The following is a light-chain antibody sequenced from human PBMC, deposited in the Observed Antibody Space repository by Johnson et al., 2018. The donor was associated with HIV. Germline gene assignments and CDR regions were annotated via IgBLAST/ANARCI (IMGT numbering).Light chain of an antibody. CDR3: GTWDSSLSAYV. CDR1: SSNIGSNT. Sequence: QSVLTQPPSASGTPGQMVTISCSGSSSNIGSNTVSWYQQLPGTAPKLLIYDNNKRPSGIPDRFSGSKSGTSATLGITGLQPGDEADYYCGTWDSSLSAYVFGTGTKVTVL. V-gene: IGLV1-51*01. CDR2: DNN. J-gene: IGLJ1*01.